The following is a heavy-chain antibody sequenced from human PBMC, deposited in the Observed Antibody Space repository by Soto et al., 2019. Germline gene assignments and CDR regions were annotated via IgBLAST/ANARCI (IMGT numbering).Heavy chain of an antibody. CDR1: GYILTKLS. CDR3: ATSSPANYYYGVDV. J-gene: IGHJ6*02. D-gene: IGHD2-2*01. CDR2: FDPEDGEK. V-gene: IGHV1-24*01. Sequence: QAQLVQSGAEVKKPGASVKVSCKVSGYILTKLSMHWVRQAPGKGLEWMGGFDPEDGEKVYAQKFQGRVTMTEDRSTDSAFLELSNLISEDTAVYYCATSSPANYYYGVDVWGQGTTVTVS.